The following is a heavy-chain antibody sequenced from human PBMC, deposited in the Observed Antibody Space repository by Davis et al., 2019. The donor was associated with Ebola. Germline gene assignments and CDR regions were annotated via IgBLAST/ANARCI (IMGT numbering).Heavy chain of an antibody. V-gene: IGHV3-7*01. CDR1: GFTFSSYW. CDR2: IKQDGSEK. J-gene: IGHJ4*02. Sequence: GESLKISCAASGFTFSSYWMSWVRQAPGKGLEWVANIKQDGSEKYYVDSVKGRFTISRDNAKNSLYLQMNSLRAEDTAVYYCARDSSSGYYPYYFDYWGQGTLVTVSS. CDR3: ARDSSSGYYPYYFDY. D-gene: IGHD3-22*01.